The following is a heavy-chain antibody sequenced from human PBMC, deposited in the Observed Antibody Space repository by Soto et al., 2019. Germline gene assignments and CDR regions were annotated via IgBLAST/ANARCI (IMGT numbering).Heavy chain of an antibody. D-gene: IGHD2-15*01. J-gene: IGHJ4*02. CDR3: ARGQAGAAKGYYFDY. CDR1: GGTFSSYA. V-gene: IGHV1-69*10. CDR2: IIPILGIA. Sequence: ASVKVSCKASGGTFSSYAISWVRQAPGQGLEWMGGIIPILGIANYAQKFQGRVTITADKSTSTAYMVLRSLRSEDTAVYYCARGQAGAAKGYYFDYWGQGTLVTVSS.